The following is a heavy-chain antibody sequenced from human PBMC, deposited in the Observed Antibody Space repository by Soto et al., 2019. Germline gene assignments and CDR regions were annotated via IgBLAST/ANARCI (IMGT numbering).Heavy chain of an antibody. D-gene: IGHD2-2*01. CDR1: GFTFSSYA. J-gene: IGHJ6*02. Sequence: GGSLRLSCAASGFTFSSYAMKWVRQAPGKGLEWVSLIGESGTPTYYADSVKGRSTISRDNSGNTLFLEMYSLRAEDTAVYYCARYIPGVSYYGMDVWGQGTTVTVSS. CDR3: ARYIPGVSYYGMDV. V-gene: IGHV3-23*01. CDR2: IGESGTPT.